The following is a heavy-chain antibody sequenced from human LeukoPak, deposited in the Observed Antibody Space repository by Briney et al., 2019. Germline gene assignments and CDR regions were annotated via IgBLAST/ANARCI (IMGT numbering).Heavy chain of an antibody. CDR3: ARAPSHCSSTSCGFDY. CDR2: ISYDGSNK. V-gene: IGHV3-30*04. Sequence: GGSLRLSRAASGLTSSNYAMYWVRQAPGKGLEGVAVISYDGSNKYYADSVKGRFTISRDNSKNTLYLQMNSLRAEDTAVYYCARAPSHCSSTSCGFDYWGQGTLVTVSS. J-gene: IGHJ4*02. D-gene: IGHD2-2*01. CDR1: GLTSSNYA.